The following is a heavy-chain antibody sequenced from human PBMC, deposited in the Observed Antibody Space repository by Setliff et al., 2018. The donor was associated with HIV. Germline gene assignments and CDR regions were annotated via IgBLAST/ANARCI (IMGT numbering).Heavy chain of an antibody. CDR2: IQQDGSKA. J-gene: IGHJ3*02. D-gene: IGHD5-18*01. CDR3: ARDDSNGNTDAFDI. Sequence: GGSLRLSGAASGFTFSSYSMSWVRQAPGKGLEWVADIQQDGSKAYYMDPVKGRFTISRDNPKNSLYLQMTSLRAEDTAVYFCARDDSNGNTDAFDIWGQGTTVTVSS. V-gene: IGHV3-7*04. CDR1: GFTFSSYS.